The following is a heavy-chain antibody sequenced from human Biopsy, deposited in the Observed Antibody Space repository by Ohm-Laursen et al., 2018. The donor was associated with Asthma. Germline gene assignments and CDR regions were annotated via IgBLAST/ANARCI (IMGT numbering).Heavy chain of an antibody. D-gene: IGHD7-27*01. Sequence: GTLSLTCTVSGGSMSSSSYYCGWIRQPPGKGLEWMGSISYTGSAYHNPSLKSRVTISVDTSKNHFSLKLSSVTAADTAVYYCARHWDWGSFFDYWGQGTPVTVSS. V-gene: IGHV4-39*01. CDR3: ARHWDWGSFFDY. CDR1: GGSMSSSSYY. CDR2: ISYTGSA. J-gene: IGHJ4*02.